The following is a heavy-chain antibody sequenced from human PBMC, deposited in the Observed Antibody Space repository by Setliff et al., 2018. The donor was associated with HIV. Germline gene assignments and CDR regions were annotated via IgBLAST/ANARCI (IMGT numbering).Heavy chain of an antibody. Sequence: GESLKISCKTSGYDFTTNWVGWVRQMPGKGLEWMGIIRPADSDTRYSPSFQGQVTISADKSISTAYLQWSSLKASDTAMYYCARRMWQQDSKFMYYFDYWGQGTLVTVSS. CDR3: ARRMWQQDSKFMYYFDY. CDR1: GYDFTTNW. D-gene: IGHD6-13*01. J-gene: IGHJ4*02. CDR2: IRPADSDT. V-gene: IGHV5-51*01.